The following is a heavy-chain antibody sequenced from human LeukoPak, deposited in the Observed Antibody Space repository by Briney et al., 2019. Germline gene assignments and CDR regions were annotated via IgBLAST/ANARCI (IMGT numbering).Heavy chain of an antibody. CDR1: GGSISRYY. CDR2: IDDSGNT. CDR3: ARGPVLRFLEWFLAQSWFDP. J-gene: IGHJ5*02. D-gene: IGHD3-3*01. Sequence: SETLSLTCTVSGGSISRYYWSWIRRPPGKGLEWIGYIDDSGNTNYNPSLKSQVTISVDKSKNQFSLKLSSVTAADTAVYYCARGPVLRFLEWFLAQSWFDPWGQGTLVTVSS. V-gene: IGHV4-59*12.